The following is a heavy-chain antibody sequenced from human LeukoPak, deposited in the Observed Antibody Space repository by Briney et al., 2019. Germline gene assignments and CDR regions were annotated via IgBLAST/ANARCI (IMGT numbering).Heavy chain of an antibody. CDR2: IDTSGTT. CDR1: GVSISSYY. CDR3: ARVPKRRNYDSRTPISYYYHYMDV. D-gene: IGHD3-10*01. J-gene: IGHJ6*03. V-gene: IGHV4-4*07. Sequence: SETLSLTCNVSGVSISSYYWSWIRQPAGKGLEWIGRIDTSGTTKYSSSLKSRVTMSVDTSKNQFSLKLTSVTAAGTAVYYCARVPKRRNYDSRTPISYYYHYMDVWGKGTTVTISS.